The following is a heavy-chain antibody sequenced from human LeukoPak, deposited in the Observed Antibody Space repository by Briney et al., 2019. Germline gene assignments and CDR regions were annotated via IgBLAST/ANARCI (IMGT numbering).Heavy chain of an antibody. D-gene: IGHD1-26*01. Sequence: ASVKVSCKASGYTFTSYGISWVRQAPGQGLEWMGWISAYNGNTNYAQKLQGRVTMTTDTSTSTAYMELSSLISEDTAVYYCARSYRTYYYYYMDVWGKGTTVTISS. CDR1: GYTFTSYG. CDR3: ARSYRTYYYYYMDV. CDR2: ISAYNGNT. J-gene: IGHJ6*03. V-gene: IGHV1-18*01.